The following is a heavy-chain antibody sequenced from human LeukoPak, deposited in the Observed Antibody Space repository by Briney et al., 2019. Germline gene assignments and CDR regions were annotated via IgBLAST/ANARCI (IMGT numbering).Heavy chain of an antibody. CDR1: GDSASSNSAA. CDR3: AREDYYDSSGYYSY. Sequence: SQALSLTCAISGDSASSNSAAWNWIRQSPSRGLEWLGRTYYRSKWYNDYAVSVKSRITINPDTSKNQFSLQLNSVTPEDTAVYYCAREDYYDSSGYYSYWGQGTLVTVSS. V-gene: IGHV6-1*01. CDR2: TYYRSKWYN. J-gene: IGHJ4*02. D-gene: IGHD3-22*01.